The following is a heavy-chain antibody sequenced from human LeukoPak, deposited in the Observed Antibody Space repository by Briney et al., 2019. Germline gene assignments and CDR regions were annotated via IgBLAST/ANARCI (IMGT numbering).Heavy chain of an antibody. V-gene: IGHV1-2*06. Sequence: ASVKVSCKASGYTFTGYYMHWVRQAPGQGLEWMGRINPNSGGTNYAQKFQGRVTMTRDTSISTAYMELSRLKSDDTAVYYCATLGYCSSTSCYGPFDYWGQGTLVTVSS. CDR3: ATLGYCSSTSCYGPFDY. D-gene: IGHD2-2*01. J-gene: IGHJ4*02. CDR1: GYTFTGYY. CDR2: INPNSGGT.